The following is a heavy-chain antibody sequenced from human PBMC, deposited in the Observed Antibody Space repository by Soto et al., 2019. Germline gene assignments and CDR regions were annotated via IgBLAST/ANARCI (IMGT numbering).Heavy chain of an antibody. CDR2: IWYDGSNK. CDR1: GFTFSSYG. D-gene: IGHD3-22*01. V-gene: IGHV3-33*01. CDR3: ARDRDYYDSSGYYYNFDY. J-gene: IGHJ4*02. Sequence: QVQLVESGGGVVQPGRSLRLSCAASGFTFSSYGMHWVRQAPGKGLEWVAVIWYDGSNKYYADSVKGRFTISRDNSKNTLYLQMHSLRAEDTAMYYCARDRDYYDSSGYYYNFDYWGQGTLVTVSS.